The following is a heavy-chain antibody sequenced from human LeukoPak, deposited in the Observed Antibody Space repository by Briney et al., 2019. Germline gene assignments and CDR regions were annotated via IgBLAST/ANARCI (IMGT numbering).Heavy chain of an antibody. CDR3: ARDESRDGYNSGDC. J-gene: IGHJ4*02. CDR2: INPSGGST. Sequence: GASVKVSCKASGYTFTSYYMHWVRQAPGQGLEWMGIINPSGGSTSYAQKFQGRVTMNRDTSTSTVYMELSCLRTEDTAVYYFARDESRDGYNSGDCWGQGTLVTASS. D-gene: IGHD5-24*01. CDR1: GYTFTSYY. V-gene: IGHV1-46*03.